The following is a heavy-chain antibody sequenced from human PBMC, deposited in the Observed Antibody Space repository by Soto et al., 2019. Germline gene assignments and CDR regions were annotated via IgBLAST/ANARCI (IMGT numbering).Heavy chain of an antibody. D-gene: IGHD1-26*01. CDR3: ARDSGSYSYHYYGLDV. CDR2: IIPIFGTA. Sequence: ASVKVSCKASGGTFSSYAISWVRQAPGQGLEWMGGIIPIFGTANYAQKFQGRVTITADKSTSSAYMELSSLGSEDTAVYYCARDSGSYSYHYYGLDVWGQGXTVTV. V-gene: IGHV1-69*06. J-gene: IGHJ6*02. CDR1: GGTFSSYA.